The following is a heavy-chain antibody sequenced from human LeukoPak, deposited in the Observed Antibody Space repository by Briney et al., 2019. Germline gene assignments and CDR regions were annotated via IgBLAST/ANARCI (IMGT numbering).Heavy chain of an antibody. J-gene: IGHJ6*03. V-gene: IGHV1-8*03. CDR3: ARATEYSSSSVSYYYYYYMDV. Sequence: GASVKVSCKASGYTFTSYDINWVRQATGQGLEWMGWMNPNSGNTGYAQKFQGRVTIARNTSISTAYMELSSLRSEDTAVYYCARATEYSSSSVSYYYYYYMDVWGKGTTVTVSS. CDR2: MNPNSGNT. D-gene: IGHD6-6*01. CDR1: GYTFTSYD.